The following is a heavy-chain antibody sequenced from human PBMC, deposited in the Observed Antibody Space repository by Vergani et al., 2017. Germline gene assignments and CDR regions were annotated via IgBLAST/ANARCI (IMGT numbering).Heavy chain of an antibody. J-gene: IGHJ5*02. CDR2: IYYSGST. Sequence: QLQLQESGPGLVKPSETLSLTCTVSGGSISSSSYYWGWIRQPPGKGLEWIGSIYYSGSTYYNPSLKSRVTISVDTSKNQFSLKLSSVTAADTAVYYCARHYNVPAKGGNWFDPWGQGTLVTVSS. CDR3: ARHYNVPAKGGNWFDP. V-gene: IGHV4-39*01. D-gene: IGHD2-2*01. CDR1: GGSISSSSYY.